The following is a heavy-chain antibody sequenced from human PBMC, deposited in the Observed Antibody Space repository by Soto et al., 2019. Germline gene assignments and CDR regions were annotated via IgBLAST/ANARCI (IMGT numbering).Heavy chain of an antibody. D-gene: IGHD7-27*01. V-gene: IGHV1-18*01. J-gene: IGHJ4*02. CDR3: ARDFTGGPPAGVDS. Sequence: QVHLVQSGAEVKMPGASVKVSCKASGFTFTSYAFTWVRQAPGQGLEWMGWISAYNGNTNYARNFRGRVTMTTDSSTSTVYMELGSLTSDDTAVYFCARDFTGGPPAGVDSWGQGTLVSVSA. CDR2: ISAYNGNT. CDR1: GFTFTSYA.